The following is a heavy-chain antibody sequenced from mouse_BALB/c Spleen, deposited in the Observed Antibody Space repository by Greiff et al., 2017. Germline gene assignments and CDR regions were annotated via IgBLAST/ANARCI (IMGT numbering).Heavy chain of an antibody. J-gene: IGHJ3*01. CDR3: ARQDYRYDEGFAY. CDR1: GFAFSSYD. D-gene: IGHD2-14*01. V-gene: IGHV5-12-1*01. CDR2: ISSGGGST. Sequence: EVQGVESGGGLVKPGGSLKLSCAASGFAFSSYDMSWVRQTPEKRLEWVAYISSGGGSTYYPDTVKGRFTISRDNAKNTLYLQMSSLKSEDTAMYYCARQDYRYDEGFAYWGQGTLVTVSA.